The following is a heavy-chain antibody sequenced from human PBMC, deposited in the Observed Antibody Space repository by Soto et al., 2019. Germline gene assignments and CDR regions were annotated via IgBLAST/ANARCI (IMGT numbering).Heavy chain of an antibody. Sequence: EVQLLESGGGSVQPGGSLRLSCAASGFTFSSYAMSWVRQASGKGLEWVSSLSSNGGNTYYADSVKGRFIISRDNSRNTLFLQMNSLRAEDTAVYYCAKYSGSYYSFEFWGQGTLVTVSS. CDR2: LSSNGGNT. CDR1: GFTFSSYA. J-gene: IGHJ4*02. D-gene: IGHD1-26*01. V-gene: IGHV3-23*01. CDR3: AKYSGSYYSFEF.